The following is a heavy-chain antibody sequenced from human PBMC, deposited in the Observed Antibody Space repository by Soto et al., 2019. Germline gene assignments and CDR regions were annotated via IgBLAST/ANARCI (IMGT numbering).Heavy chain of an antibody. CDR1: GYTFTSYG. D-gene: IGHD3-3*01. CDR3: ARVVRGKEWLLYDWFDP. Sequence: ASVKVSCKASGYTFTSYGISWVRQAPGQGLEWMGWISAYNGNTNYAQKLQGRVTMTTDTSTSTAYMELRSLRSDDTAVYYCARVVRGKEWLLYDWFDPWGQGTLVTVSS. V-gene: IGHV1-18*01. J-gene: IGHJ5*02. CDR2: ISAYNGNT.